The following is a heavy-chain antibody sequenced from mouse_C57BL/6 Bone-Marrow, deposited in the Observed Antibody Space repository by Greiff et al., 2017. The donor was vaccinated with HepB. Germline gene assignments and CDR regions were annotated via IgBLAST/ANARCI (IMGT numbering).Heavy chain of an antibody. J-gene: IGHJ2*01. V-gene: IGHV5-4*01. Sequence: EVHLVESGGGLVKPGGSLKLSCAASGFTFSSYAMSWVRQTPEKRLEWVATISDGGSYTYYPDNVKGRFTISRDNAKNNLYLQMRHLKSEDTALYYCARRGPNSFDYWGQGTTLTVSS. CDR2: ISDGGSYT. CDR3: ARRGPNSFDY. D-gene: IGHD6-5*01. CDR1: GFTFSSYA.